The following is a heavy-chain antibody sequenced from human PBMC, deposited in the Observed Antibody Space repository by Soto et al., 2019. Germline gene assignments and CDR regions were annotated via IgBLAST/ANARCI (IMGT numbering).Heavy chain of an antibody. CDR2: IYYSRST. J-gene: IGHJ5*02. CDR3: ATDLYVWGSYRKQSSRFDP. D-gene: IGHD3-16*02. Sequence: PSETLSLTCTVSGSSVRSGSYDWSWIRQPPXKGLEWIGYIYYSRSTNYSPSLKSRLTLSVDMSKNQFSLKLSCVTAADPAVYYCATDLYVWGSYRKQSSRFDPWGQGSLVTVSS. V-gene: IGHV4-61*01. CDR1: GSSVRSGSYD.